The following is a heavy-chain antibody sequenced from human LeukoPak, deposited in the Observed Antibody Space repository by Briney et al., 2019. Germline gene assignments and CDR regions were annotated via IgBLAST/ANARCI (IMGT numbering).Heavy chain of an antibody. J-gene: IGHJ4*02. V-gene: IGHV4-30-4*01. CDR1: GGSISSGDYY. CDR3: ARLGNYYGDY. D-gene: IGHD1-26*01. Sequence: SETLSLTCTVSGGSISSGDYYRSWIRQPPGKGLEWIGYIYYSGSTYYNPSLKSRVTISVDTSKNQFSLKLSSVTAADTAVYYCARLGNYYGDYWGQGTLVTVSS. CDR2: IYYSGST.